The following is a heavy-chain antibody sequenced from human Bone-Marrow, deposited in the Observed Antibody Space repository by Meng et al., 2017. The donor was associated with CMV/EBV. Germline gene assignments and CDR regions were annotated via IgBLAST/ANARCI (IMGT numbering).Heavy chain of an antibody. D-gene: IGHD4-23*01. CDR2: FDPEDGET. CDR1: GYTLTELS. Sequence: ASVKVSCKVSGYTLTELSMHWVRQAPGKGLEWMGGFDPEDGETIYAQKFQGRVTITADKSTSTAYMELSSLRSEDTAVYYCAGVGKPTVVTGQFDYWGQGTLVTVSS. J-gene: IGHJ4*02. V-gene: IGHV1-24*01. CDR3: AGVGKPTVVTGQFDY.